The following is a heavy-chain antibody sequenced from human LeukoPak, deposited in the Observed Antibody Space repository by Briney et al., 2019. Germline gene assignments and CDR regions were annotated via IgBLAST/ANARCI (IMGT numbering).Heavy chain of an antibody. D-gene: IGHD3-3*01. Sequence: SETLSLTCTVSGGSISSYYWSWIRQPPGKGLEWIGYIYYGGSTNYDPSLKSRVTISVDTSKNQFSLKLSSVTAADTAVYYCARGPTRSITIFGVVIEDGMDVWGQGTTVTVSS. CDR2: IYYGGST. J-gene: IGHJ6*02. CDR3: ARGPTRSITIFGVVIEDGMDV. CDR1: GGSISSYY. V-gene: IGHV4-59*01.